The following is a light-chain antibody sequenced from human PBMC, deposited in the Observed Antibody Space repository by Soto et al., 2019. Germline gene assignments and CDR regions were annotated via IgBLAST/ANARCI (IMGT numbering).Light chain of an antibody. CDR3: SSFTSSGTHYV. J-gene: IGLJ1*01. CDR1: TSDVGGYSY. Sequence: QSVLTQAASVSGSPGQSITISCTGTTSDVGGYSYVSWYQHHPGKAPKLMIYDVTKRPSGVSNRFSGSKSGNTASLTISGLQTEDEADYYCSSFTSSGTHYVFGTGTKVTVL. V-gene: IGLV2-14*01. CDR2: DVT.